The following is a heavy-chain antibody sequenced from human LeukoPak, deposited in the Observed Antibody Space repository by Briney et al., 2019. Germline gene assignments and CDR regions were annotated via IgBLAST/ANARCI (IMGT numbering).Heavy chain of an antibody. CDR3: ARGYDYGDYVGDFDY. Sequence: ASVKVSCKASGYTFTGYYMHWVRQAPGQGLEWMGWINPKSGGTNYAQKFQGRVTMTRDTSISTVYMELSRLSSDDTAVYYCARGYDYGDYVGDFDYWGQGTLVTVSS. D-gene: IGHD4-17*01. J-gene: IGHJ4*02. V-gene: IGHV1-2*02. CDR1: GYTFTGYY. CDR2: INPKSGGT.